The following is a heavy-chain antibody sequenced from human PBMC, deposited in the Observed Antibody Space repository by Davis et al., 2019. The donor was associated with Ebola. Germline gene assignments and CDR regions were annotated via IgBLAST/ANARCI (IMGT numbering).Heavy chain of an antibody. Sequence: GESLKISCAASGFTFSSYAMHWVRQAPGKGLEWVAVISYDGSNKYYADSVKGRFTISRDNSKNTLYLQMNSLRAEDTAVYYCARDQDIVVVPAAIYYYYGMDVWGKGTTVTVSS. CDR1: GFTFSSYA. CDR2: ISYDGSNK. J-gene: IGHJ6*04. CDR3: ARDQDIVVVPAAIYYYYGMDV. D-gene: IGHD2-2*01. V-gene: IGHV3-30*04.